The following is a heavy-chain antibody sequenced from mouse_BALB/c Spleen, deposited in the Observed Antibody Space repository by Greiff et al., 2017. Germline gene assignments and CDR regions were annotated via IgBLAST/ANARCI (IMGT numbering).Heavy chain of an antibody. V-gene: IGHV1S137*01. CDR1: GYTFTDYA. J-gene: IGHJ2*01. Sequence: QGQLQQSGAELVRPGVSVKISCKGSGYTFTDYAMHWVKQSHAKSLEWIGVISTYYGDASYNQKFKGKATMTVDKSSSTAYMELARLTSEDSAIYYCARGGTVVGNYWGQGTTLTVSS. D-gene: IGHD1-1*01. CDR2: ISTYYGDA. CDR3: ARGGTVVGNY.